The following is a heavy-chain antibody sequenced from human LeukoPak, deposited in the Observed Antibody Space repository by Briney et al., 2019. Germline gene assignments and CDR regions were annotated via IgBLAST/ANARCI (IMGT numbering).Heavy chain of an antibody. CDR3: ARDPPYYYDSSGYYFDY. CDR2: INHSGST. V-gene: IGHV4-34*01. Sequence: SETLSLTCTVSGGSISSYYWSWIRQPPGKGLEWIGEINHSGSTNYNPSLKSRVTISVDTSKNQFSLKLSSVTAADTAVYYCARDPPYYYDSSGYYFDYWGQGTLVTVSS. CDR1: GGSISSYY. J-gene: IGHJ4*02. D-gene: IGHD3-22*01.